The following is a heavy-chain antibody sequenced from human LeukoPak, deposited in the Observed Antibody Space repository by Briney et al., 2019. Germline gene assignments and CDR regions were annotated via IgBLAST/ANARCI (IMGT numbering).Heavy chain of an antibody. CDR3: ARDGKLWFGEYSDAFDI. CDR2: ISSSGSTI. J-gene: IGHJ3*02. CDR1: GFTFSSYE. D-gene: IGHD3-10*01. V-gene: IGHV3-48*03. Sequence: GGTLRLSCAASGFTFSSYEMNWVRQAPGKGLEWVSYISSSGSTIYYADSVKGRFTISRDNAKNSLYLQMNSLRAEDTAVYYCARDGKLWFGEYSDAFDIWGQGTMVTVSS.